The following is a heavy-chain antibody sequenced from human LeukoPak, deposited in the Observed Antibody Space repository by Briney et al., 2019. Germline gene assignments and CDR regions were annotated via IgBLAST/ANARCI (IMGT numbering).Heavy chain of an antibody. CDR3: ARHLSGVTGYTYGRGIDY. V-gene: IGHV3-7*01. CDR2: IKKDGSDK. CDR1: GFTFSSYC. J-gene: IGHJ4*02. Sequence: GGSLRLSCEGSGFTFSSYCMSWVRQAPGKGLEWVANIKKDGSDKYYVDSVKGRFTISRDNAKTSLYLQMNSLRAEDTAVYYCARHLSGVTGYTYGRGIDYWGQGTLVTVSS. D-gene: IGHD5-18*01.